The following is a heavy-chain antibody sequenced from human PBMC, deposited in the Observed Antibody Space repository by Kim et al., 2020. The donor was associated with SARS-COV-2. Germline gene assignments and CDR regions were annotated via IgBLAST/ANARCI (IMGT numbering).Heavy chain of an antibody. D-gene: IGHD3-16*01. CDR1: GFTFTGYD. V-gene: IGHV1-2*06. CDR2: INPNSGDT. J-gene: IGHJ4*02. CDR3: ANIGVSSSGANYLDF. Sequence: ASVKVSCKASGFTFTGYDIHWVRQAPGHGLEWMGRINPNSGDTNYAQKFQVRVTMTRDTSITTAYMELSSLTSDDTALYYCANIGVSSSGANYLDFWGQGTLVTVSS.